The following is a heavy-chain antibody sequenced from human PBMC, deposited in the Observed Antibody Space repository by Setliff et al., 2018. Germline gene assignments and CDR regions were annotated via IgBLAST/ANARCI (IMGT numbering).Heavy chain of an antibody. V-gene: IGHV4-39*01. Sequence: SETLSLTCTVSNGSISSGNYFWGWNRQPPGKGLEWMGSIFYTGSTYYSPSLKSRVTMSIDTSKNQFSLNLNSVTAADTAVYYCARQPYSTTYYYYYYYMDVWGKGTTVTVSS. D-gene: IGHD6-13*01. CDR3: ARQPYSTTYYYYYYYMDV. CDR2: IFYTGST. J-gene: IGHJ6*03. CDR1: NGSISSGNYF.